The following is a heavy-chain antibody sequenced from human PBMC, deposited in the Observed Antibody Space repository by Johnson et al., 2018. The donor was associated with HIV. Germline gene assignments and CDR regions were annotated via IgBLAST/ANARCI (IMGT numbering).Heavy chain of an antibody. CDR1: GFTFSSYG. CDR3: ASHLLGYSYGLDAFDI. V-gene: IGHV3-20*04. Sequence: VQLVESGGGVVQPGGSLRLSCAASGFTFSSYGMHWVRQAPEKGLEWVSDINWNGGSTGYADSVKGRFTISRENVRNSLYLQMASLGVGDTDVYYCASHLLGYSYGLDAFDIWGQGTMVTVSS. J-gene: IGHJ3*02. D-gene: IGHD5-18*01. CDR2: INWNGGST.